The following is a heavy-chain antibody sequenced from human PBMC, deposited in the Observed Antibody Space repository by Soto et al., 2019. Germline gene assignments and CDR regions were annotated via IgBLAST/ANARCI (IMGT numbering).Heavy chain of an antibody. D-gene: IGHD2-21*01. CDR2: ISSSSSYI. J-gene: IGHJ4*02. CDR3: AKTPGVITVISAFDH. CDR1: GFTFSSYS. V-gene: IGHV3-21*01. Sequence: SGGSLRLSCAASGFTFSSYSMNWVRQAPGKGLEWVSSISSSSSYIYYADSVKGRFTISRDNAKNSLYLQMNSLRAEDTAVYYCAKTPGVITVISAFDHWGQGTPVTVSS.